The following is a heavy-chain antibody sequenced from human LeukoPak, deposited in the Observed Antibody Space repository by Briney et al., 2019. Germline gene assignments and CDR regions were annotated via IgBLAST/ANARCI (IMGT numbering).Heavy chain of an antibody. CDR3: ARRGADMATIPDYGYWYMDV. CDR1: GVSIRSYS. Sequence: SETLSLTCTVPGVSIRSYSWSWIRRPPGKGLEWIGYLYTSGSTDSNPSLKSRVTISEDTSKNQVSLKLRSVTAADTAVYYCARRGADMATIPDYGYWYMDVWGKGTTVTVSS. J-gene: IGHJ6*03. CDR2: LYTSGST. D-gene: IGHD5-24*01. V-gene: IGHV4-4*09.